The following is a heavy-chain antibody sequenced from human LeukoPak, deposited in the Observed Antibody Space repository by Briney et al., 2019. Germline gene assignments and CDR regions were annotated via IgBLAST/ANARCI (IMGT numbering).Heavy chain of an antibody. CDR1: GFTFSSYS. D-gene: IGHD3-3*01. V-gene: IGHV3-21*01. CDR3: ARDYDFWSDIDY. Sequence: GGFLRLSCAASGFTFSSYSMTWVRQAPGKGLEWVSSISSSSSYIYYADSVKGRFTISRDNAKNSLYLQMNSLRAEDTAVYYCARDYDFWSDIDYWGQGTLVTVSS. CDR2: ISSSSSYI. J-gene: IGHJ4*02.